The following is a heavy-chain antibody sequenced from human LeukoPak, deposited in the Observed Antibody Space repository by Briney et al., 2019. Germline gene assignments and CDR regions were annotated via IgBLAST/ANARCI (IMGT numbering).Heavy chain of an antibody. J-gene: IGHJ4*02. CDR1: GFTFSGSA. CDR3: TRHVPNSGYANFDY. V-gene: IGHV3-73*01. D-gene: IGHD5-12*01. Sequence: GGSLKLSCAASGFTFSGSAMHWVRQASGKGLEWVGRVRSKSNYYATAYAASVKGRFIISRDDSKNTAYLQMNSPKTEDTAVYFCTRHVPNSGYANFDYWGQGTLVTVSS. CDR2: VRSKSNYYAT.